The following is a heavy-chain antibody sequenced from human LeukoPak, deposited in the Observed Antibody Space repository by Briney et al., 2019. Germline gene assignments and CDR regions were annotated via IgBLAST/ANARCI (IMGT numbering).Heavy chain of an antibody. Sequence: GGSLRLSCAASGFTFIDYDMHWVRQVLGKGLEWVSAIGIRGDTHYSGSVKGRFTISRENAESSLYLQMNSLRAEDTAVYYCARGGIQVSGVDEFDYWGQGTLGTVSS. CDR2: IGIRGDT. V-gene: IGHV3-13*01. D-gene: IGHD5/OR15-5a*01. J-gene: IGHJ4*02. CDR3: ARGGIQVSGVDEFDY. CDR1: GFTFIDYD.